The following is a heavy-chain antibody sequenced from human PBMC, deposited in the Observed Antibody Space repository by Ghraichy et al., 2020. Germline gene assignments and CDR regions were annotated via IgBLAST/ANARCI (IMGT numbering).Heavy chain of an antibody. Sequence: GESLNISCAASGFTFSSYGMHWVRQAPGKGLEWVALISFDGSNKYYTDSVKGRFTISRDNSKNTLFLQMNSLRAEDTAVYYCAKDWRLLSFGEPLLPFDYWGQGTLVTVSS. CDR3: AKDWRLLSFGEPLLPFDY. J-gene: IGHJ4*02. CDR2: ISFDGSNK. V-gene: IGHV3-30*18. D-gene: IGHD3-10*01. CDR1: GFTFSSYG.